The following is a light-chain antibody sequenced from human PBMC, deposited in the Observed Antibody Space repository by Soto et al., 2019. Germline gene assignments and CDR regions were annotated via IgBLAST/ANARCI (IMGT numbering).Light chain of an antibody. CDR1: QSVSSY. CDR3: HQRSNWPPVT. V-gene: IGKV3-11*01. J-gene: IGKJ2*01. Sequence: EIVLTQSPATLSLSPGERATLSCRASQSVSSYLAWYQQKPGQAPRLLIYDASNRATGIPARFSGSGSGTDFTLTIRSLEPEDFAVYYCHQRSNWPPVTFGQGTKLEIK. CDR2: DAS.